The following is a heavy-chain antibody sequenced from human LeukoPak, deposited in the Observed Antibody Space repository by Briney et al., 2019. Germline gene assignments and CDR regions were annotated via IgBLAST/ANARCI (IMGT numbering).Heavy chain of an antibody. V-gene: IGHV4-59*11. CDR1: GASINSHY. D-gene: IGHD2-2*01. CDR2: IYYTGST. Sequence: SETLSLTCSVSGASINSHYWTWIRQPPGKGLEWIGDIYYTGSTTYNPSLKSRVTISVDTSKNQFSLKVRSVTAADTAVYYCAKGGTGYCSSSSCLCYFHYWGQGTLVTVSS. CDR3: AKGGTGYCSSSSCLCYFHY. J-gene: IGHJ4*02.